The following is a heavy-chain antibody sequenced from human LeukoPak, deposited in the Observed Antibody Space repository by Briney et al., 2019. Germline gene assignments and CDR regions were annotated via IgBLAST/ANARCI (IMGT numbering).Heavy chain of an antibody. CDR2: ISSNGGST. Sequence: GGSLRLSCAASGFTFSSYAMHWVRQAPGKGLEYVSAISSNGGSTYYANSVKGRFTISRDNSKNTLYLQMGSLRAEDMAVYYCAREVGENAFDIWGQGTRVTVSS. J-gene: IGHJ3*02. CDR3: AREVGENAFDI. D-gene: IGHD1-26*01. V-gene: IGHV3-64*01. CDR1: GFTFSSYA.